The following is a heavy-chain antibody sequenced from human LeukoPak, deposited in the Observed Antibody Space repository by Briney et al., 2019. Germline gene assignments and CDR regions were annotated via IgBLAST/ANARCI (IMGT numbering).Heavy chain of an antibody. CDR2: TYDSGST. CDR1: GSSISSGYY. CDR3: ARNNTRTVSRGSSRRRANAFDI. J-gene: IGHJ3*02. V-gene: IGHV4-38-2*01. Sequence: SETLSLTCAVSGSSISSGYYWGWLRQPPGKGLEWIGSTYDSGSTYYTQSLRSRVTISVDKSKNQFSLQLSSVTAADTAVYYCARNNTRTVSRGSSRRRANAFDIWGQGSMVTVSS. D-gene: IGHD6-13*01.